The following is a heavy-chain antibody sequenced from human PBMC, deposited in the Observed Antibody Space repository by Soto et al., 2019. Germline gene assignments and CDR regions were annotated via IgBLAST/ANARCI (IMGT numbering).Heavy chain of an antibody. V-gene: IGHV5-51*01. J-gene: IGHJ5*02. Sequence: PGESLKISCKGSGYSFTSYWIGWVRQMPGKGLEWMGIIYPGDSDTRYSPSFQGQVTISADKSISTAYLQWSSLKASDTAMYYCARFRITRNDVSGTFDPWGQGTMVTVSS. D-gene: IGHD1-1*01. CDR2: IYPGDSDT. CDR1: GYSFTSYW. CDR3: ARFRITRNDVSGTFDP.